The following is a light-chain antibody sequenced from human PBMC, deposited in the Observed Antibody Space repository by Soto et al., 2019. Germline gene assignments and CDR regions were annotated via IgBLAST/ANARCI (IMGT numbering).Light chain of an antibody. J-gene: IGKJ3*01. CDR1: QSVNSN. CDR3: QQYNNWPFT. V-gene: IGKV3-15*01. CDR2: DAS. Sequence: EIMMTQSPVTLSVSPGERATLSCRASQSVNSNLAWYQQKPGQAPRLLIYDASTRATGIPASFIGNGSGTEFTLTASSLQPEDFAVYYCQQYNNWPFTFGPGTKVDI.